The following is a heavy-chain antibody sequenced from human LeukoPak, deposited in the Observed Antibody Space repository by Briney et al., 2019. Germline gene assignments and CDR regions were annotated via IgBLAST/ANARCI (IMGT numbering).Heavy chain of an antibody. D-gene: IGHD3-10*02. CDR2: ISSSGSTI. Sequence: PGGSLRLSCAASGFTFSSYEMNWVRQAPGKGLEWVSYISSSGSTIYYADSVKGRFTISRDDAKNSLYLQMNSLRAEDTAVYYCAELGITMIGGVWGKGTTVTVSS. CDR1: GFTFSSYE. V-gene: IGHV3-48*03. J-gene: IGHJ6*04. CDR3: AELGITMIGGV.